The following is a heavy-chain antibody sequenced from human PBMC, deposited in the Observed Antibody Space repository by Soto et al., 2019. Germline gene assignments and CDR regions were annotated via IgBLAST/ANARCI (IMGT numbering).Heavy chain of an antibody. D-gene: IGHD4-4*01. V-gene: IGHV2-5*01. CDR1: GFSLSTSGVG. J-gene: IGHJ6*02. CDR3: AHSYPPVTTVHYYYYCCMDV. Sequence: QITLKESGPTLVKPTQTLTLTCTFSGFSLSTSGVGVGWIRQPPGKALEWLALIYWNDDKSYSPSLMSRLTITKDTSKNQVVLTMTNMDPVDTATYYCAHSYPPVTTVHYYYYCCMDVWGQGTTVTVSS. CDR2: IYWNDDK.